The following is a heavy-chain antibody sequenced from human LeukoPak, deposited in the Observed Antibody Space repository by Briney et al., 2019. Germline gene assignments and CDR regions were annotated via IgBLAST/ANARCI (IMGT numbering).Heavy chain of an antibody. J-gene: IGHJ4*02. V-gene: IGHV3-7*04. CDR1: GLSLSSYW. CDR2: INRDGSEK. D-gene: IGHD3-10*01. CDR3: ARGYGSGTFYDS. Sequence: PGGSLRLSCAASGLSLSSYWMSWVRQAPGKGLEWVANINRDGSEKYYVDSVKGRFTISRDNGKNSLYLQMNSLRAEDTAVYFCARGYGSGTFYDSWGQGTLVTVSS.